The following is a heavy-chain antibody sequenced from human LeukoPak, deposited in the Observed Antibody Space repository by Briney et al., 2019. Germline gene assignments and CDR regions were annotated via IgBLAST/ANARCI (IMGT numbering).Heavy chain of an antibody. D-gene: IGHD3-10*01. V-gene: IGHV3-23*01. Sequence: GGSLRLSCAASGFTFNSYAMSWVRQAPGKGLEWVSAISASGASTYYADAVKGRFTISRDNAKNSLYLQMNSLRAEDTAVYDCARDWSEPGYWGQGTLVTVSS. CDR3: ARDWSEPGY. CDR1: GFTFNSYA. CDR2: ISASGAST. J-gene: IGHJ4*02.